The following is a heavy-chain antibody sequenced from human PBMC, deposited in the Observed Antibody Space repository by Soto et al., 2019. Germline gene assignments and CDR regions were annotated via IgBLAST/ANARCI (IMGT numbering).Heavy chain of an antibody. V-gene: IGHV3-23*01. CDR2: ISGSGDST. Sequence: GSLRLSCAASGFTFGNYAMSWVRQAPGKGLEWVSVISGSGDSTYYTDSVQGRFTISRDNSKNSLYLQMNSLRVEDTAVYYCAKSSTWAHYYYMDVWGKGTTVTVSS. D-gene: IGHD2-2*01. CDR3: AKSSTWAHYYYMDV. CDR1: GFTFGNYA. J-gene: IGHJ6*03.